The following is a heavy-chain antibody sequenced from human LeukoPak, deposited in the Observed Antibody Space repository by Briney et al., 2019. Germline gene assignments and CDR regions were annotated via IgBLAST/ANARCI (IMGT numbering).Heavy chain of an antibody. CDR1: GYTFTSYG. CDR3: ARGRTYYCDSSGQYYFDY. D-gene: IGHD3-22*01. CDR2: SSAYNGNT. J-gene: IGHJ4*02. V-gene: IGHV1-18*01. Sequence: GASVKVSCKASGYTFTSYGISWVRQAPGQGLEWMGWSSAYNGNTNYAQKLQGRVTMTTDTSTSTAYMELRSLRSADTAVYYCARGRTYYCDSSGQYYFDYWGQGTLVTVSS.